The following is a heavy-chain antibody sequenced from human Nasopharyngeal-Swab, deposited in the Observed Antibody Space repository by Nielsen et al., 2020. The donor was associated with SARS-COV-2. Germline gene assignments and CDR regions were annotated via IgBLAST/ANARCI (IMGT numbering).Heavy chain of an antibody. CDR2: INHRGST. J-gene: IGHJ4*02. V-gene: IGHV4-34*01. CDR1: GASFSVYD. Sequence: SETLSLTCAVYGASFSVYDWSWIRQSPGKGLEWIGDINHRGSTTHNPSLKSRVTLFLDTSKNQLSLKLSAVTAADTAVYYWARRVTSFTMIVVVMTGGISYFDYWSQGILVTVSS. D-gene: IGHD3-22*01. CDR3: ARRVTSFTMIVVVMTGGISYFDY.